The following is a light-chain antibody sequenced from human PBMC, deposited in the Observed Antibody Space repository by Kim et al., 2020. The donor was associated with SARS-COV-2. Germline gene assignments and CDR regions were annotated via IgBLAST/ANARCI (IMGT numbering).Light chain of an antibody. V-gene: IGKV4-1*01. Sequence: DIVMTQSPDSLAVSLGERATIKCKSSQSVLYSSNNKNYLAWYQQKPGQPPKLLIYWASTRESGVPDRFSGSGSGTDFTLTISSLQAEDVAVYYCQQYYSTPYTFGQGTKLEI. CDR1: QSVLYSSNNKNY. CDR2: WAS. CDR3: QQYYSTPYT. J-gene: IGKJ2*01.